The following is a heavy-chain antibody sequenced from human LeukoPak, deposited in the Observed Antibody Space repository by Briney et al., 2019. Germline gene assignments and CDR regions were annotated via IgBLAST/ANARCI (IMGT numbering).Heavy chain of an antibody. CDR2: IYYSGST. D-gene: IGHD3-22*01. CDR3: ARDRLVSSGDYYYYGMDV. V-gene: IGHV4-31*03. CDR1: GGSISSGGYY. J-gene: IGHJ6*02. Sequence: SETLSLTCTVSGGSISSGGYYWSWIRQHPGKGLEWIGYIYYSGSTYYNPSLKSRVTISVDTSKNQFSLKLSSVTAADTAVYYCARDRLVSSGDYYYYGMDVWGQGTTVTVSS.